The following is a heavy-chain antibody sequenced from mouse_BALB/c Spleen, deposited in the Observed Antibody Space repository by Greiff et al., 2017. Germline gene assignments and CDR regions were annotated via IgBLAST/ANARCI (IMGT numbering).Heavy chain of an antibody. J-gene: IGHJ2*01. CDR3: ASGRGYYFDY. CDR2: IIYSVST. CDR1: GYSITSDYA. V-gene: IGHV3-2*02. Sequence: VQLVESGPGLVKPSQSLSLTCTVTGYSITSDYASYWIRQFPGNKLEWLGDIIYSVSTSYNPSLKSRISITRDTAKNQFFLQLNSVTTEDTATYYCASGRGYYFDYWGQGTTLTVSS.